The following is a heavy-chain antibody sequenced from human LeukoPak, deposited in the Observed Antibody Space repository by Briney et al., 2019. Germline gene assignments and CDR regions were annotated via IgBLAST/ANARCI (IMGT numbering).Heavy chain of an antibody. CDR1: GFIFSSYD. V-gene: IGHV3-30*18. CDR2: ISNDGNNK. CDR3: AKDGLMRFFDY. Sequence: PGRSLRLSCAAPGFIFSSYDMYWVRQAPGKGLEWVAVISNDGNNKQYADSVKGRFTISRHNSKNTLYLQMNSLRADVTAVYHCAKDGLMRFFDYWGQGTLVTVPS. D-gene: IGHD2-8*01. J-gene: IGHJ4*02.